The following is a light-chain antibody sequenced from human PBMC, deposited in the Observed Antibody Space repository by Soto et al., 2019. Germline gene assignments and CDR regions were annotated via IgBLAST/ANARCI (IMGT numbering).Light chain of an antibody. V-gene: IGKV3-20*01. Sequence: EIVWTQSPGTLSLSPGDSATLSCRASQTVTNNYLAWYQQKPGQAPRLLISGASIRAPGIPDRFSGSGSGTDFTLTISRLEPEDFAVYYCHQSSHSPMTFGQGTKVEIK. CDR2: GAS. CDR1: QTVTNNY. CDR3: HQSSHSPMT. J-gene: IGKJ1*01.